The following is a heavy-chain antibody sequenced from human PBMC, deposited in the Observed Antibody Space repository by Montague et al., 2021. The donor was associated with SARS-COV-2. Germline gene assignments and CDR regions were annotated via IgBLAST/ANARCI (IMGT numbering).Heavy chain of an antibody. CDR1: TGSLSTYY. Sequence: SETLSLTCTVSTGSLSTYYWSWIRQPPGKGLEWIGYIYYSGYTNYNPSLKSRITISVDTSKSQFSLRLSSVTAADTAFYYCARERYSFSLTRGSTWFDPWGQGTLVTVSS. V-gene: IGHV4-59*12. D-gene: IGHD3-9*01. J-gene: IGHJ5*02. CDR3: ARERYSFSLTRGSTWFDP. CDR2: IYYSGYT.